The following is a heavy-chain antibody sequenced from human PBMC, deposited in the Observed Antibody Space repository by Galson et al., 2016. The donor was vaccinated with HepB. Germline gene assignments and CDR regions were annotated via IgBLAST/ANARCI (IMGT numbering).Heavy chain of an antibody. D-gene: IGHD2-8*02. Sequence: QSGAEVKKPGESLKISCKGSGYSFTKNWIGWVRQMPGKGLEWMGIIYPADSDTIYSPSFEGQVTFSADKSINTAYLQWGSLKASDTAMYYCAKISSSPDIHTGGSVYYHFDGMDVWGQGTTVIAAS. CDR2: IYPADSDT. J-gene: IGHJ6*02. V-gene: IGHV5-51*01. CDR3: AKISSSPDIHTGGSVYYHFDGMDV. CDR1: GYSFTKNW.